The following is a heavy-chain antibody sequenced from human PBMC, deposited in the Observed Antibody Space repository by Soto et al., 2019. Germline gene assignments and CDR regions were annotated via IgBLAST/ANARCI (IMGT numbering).Heavy chain of an antibody. J-gene: IGHJ4*02. V-gene: IGHV1-69*01. CDR3: ARDGGRHSGGIDY. CDR1: GGTFSSYS. D-gene: IGHD1-26*01. Sequence: QVQLVQAGAEVKKPGSSVKVSCKASGGTFSSYSIDWVRQAPGQGLEWMGEIIAIFGTANYAQKFQGRVTMTADESTRTAYMELSSLRSEDTAVYYCARDGGRHSGGIDYWGQGTLVTVSS. CDR2: IIAIFGTA.